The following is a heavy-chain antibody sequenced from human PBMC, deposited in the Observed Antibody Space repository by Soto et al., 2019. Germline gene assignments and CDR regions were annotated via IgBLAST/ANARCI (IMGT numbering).Heavy chain of an antibody. V-gene: IGHV3-21*03. J-gene: IGHJ4*02. CDR3: TRGGAGYYFDY. CDR1: GFTFSTHS. CDR2: ISTSSTYI. Sequence: GGSLRLSCAASGFTFSTHSMYWVRQAPGKGLEWVSSISTSSTYIDYSDSVKGRFTISRDDSKSIAYLQMNSLKTEDTAVYYCTRGGAGYYFDYWGQGTLVTVSS. D-gene: IGHD1-26*01.